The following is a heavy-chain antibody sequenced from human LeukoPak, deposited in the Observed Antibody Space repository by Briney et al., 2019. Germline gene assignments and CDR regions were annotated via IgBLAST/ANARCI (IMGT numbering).Heavy chain of an antibody. Sequence: GESLKISFQDSGYNFTSYWIGWVRQMPGKGLEWMGIIYPGDSDTIYNPSFQGQVTISAHKSNSTAYLQWSSLKASDSAMYCARLGSRHGCNWGDLWGQGPLVSVSS. J-gene: IGHJ5*02. CDR3: ARLGSRHGCNWGDL. V-gene: IGHV5-51*01. CDR2: IYPGDSDT. D-gene: IGHD5-24*01. CDR1: GYNFTSYW.